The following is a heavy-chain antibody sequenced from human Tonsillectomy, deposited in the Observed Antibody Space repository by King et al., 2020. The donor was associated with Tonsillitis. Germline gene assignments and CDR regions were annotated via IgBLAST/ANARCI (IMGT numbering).Heavy chain of an antibody. D-gene: IGHD3-3*01. CDR1: GDSVSGSSVA. Sequence: VQLQESGPGLVTPSQTLSLACVISGDSVSGSSVAWNWIRQSPSRGLEWLGRTYYRSKWYNDYAASVRGRIAINPDTSKNQFSLQLNFVTPEDTAGYYCARDDGTRFPFEYWGQGTLVTVSS. CDR3: ARDDGTRFPFEY. CDR2: TYYRSKWYN. J-gene: IGHJ4*02. V-gene: IGHV6-1*01.